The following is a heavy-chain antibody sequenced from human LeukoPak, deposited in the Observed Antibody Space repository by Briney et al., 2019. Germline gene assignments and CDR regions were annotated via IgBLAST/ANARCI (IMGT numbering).Heavy chain of an antibody. J-gene: IGHJ6*03. CDR1: GFTSRSYA. CDR2: ISGSGGST. CDR3: AGDPYSGSYSADAYYYYMYG. D-gene: IGHD1-26*01. Sequence: AGSLRLSCAASGFTSRSYAMSSVRQAPGKELEWVTVISGSGGSTYYADSLKGRFTISRDNAKNSFSLHMNTLTAADTAVYYCAGDPYSGSYSADAYYYYMYGWGKGTTVTVSS. V-gene: IGHV3-23*01.